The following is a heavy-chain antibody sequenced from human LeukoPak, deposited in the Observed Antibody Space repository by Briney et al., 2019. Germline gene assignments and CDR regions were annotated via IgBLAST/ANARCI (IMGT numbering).Heavy chain of an antibody. Sequence: PGRPLRLSCAASGFTFSSYVMHWVRQAPGKGLEWVGVILSDGSNKWYADSVKGRFTISRDNSRNTMYLQMNSLRAEDTAVYYCARDYSTVTTFFDYWGQGTLVTVSS. CDR1: GFTFSSYV. CDR2: ILSDGSNK. V-gene: IGHV3-30*04. D-gene: IGHD4-17*01. CDR3: ARDYSTVTTFFDY. J-gene: IGHJ4*02.